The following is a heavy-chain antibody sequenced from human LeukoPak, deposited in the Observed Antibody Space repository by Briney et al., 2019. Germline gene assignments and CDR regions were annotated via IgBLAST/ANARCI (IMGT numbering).Heavy chain of an antibody. J-gene: IGHJ3*02. D-gene: IGHD2-21*02. Sequence: SETLSLTCSVSGGSISSYYWSWIRQPPGRGLEWIGYIYYSGRTSYNPSLKSRVTISVDTSKNHFSLKLSSVTAADTAVYYCARGKTAIFLSIFNPIGAFDIWGQGTMVTVSS. V-gene: IGHV4-59*12. CDR3: ARGKTAIFLSIFNPIGAFDI. CDR2: IYYSGRT. CDR1: GGSISSYY.